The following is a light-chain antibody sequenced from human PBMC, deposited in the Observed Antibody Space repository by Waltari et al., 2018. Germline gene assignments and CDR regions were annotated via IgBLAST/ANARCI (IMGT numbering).Light chain of an antibody. CDR1: SGDIGAHHH. J-gene: IGLJ1*01. V-gene: IGLV2-14*03. CDR3: CSYTTTLTYD. Sequence: SALTQSASVSGSPGQSIAISCTGTSGDIGAHHHVSSYQQYPGKPPKLMIYDVTTRPSGVSYRCSGSKSGNTASLTISGLQAEDEADYYGCSYTTTLTYDFGSGTKVTVL. CDR2: DVT.